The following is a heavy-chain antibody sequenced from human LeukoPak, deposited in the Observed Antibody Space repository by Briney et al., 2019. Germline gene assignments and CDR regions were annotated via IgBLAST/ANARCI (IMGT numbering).Heavy chain of an antibody. CDR1: GGTFSSYA. CDR2: IIPIFGTA. J-gene: IGHJ3*02. Sequence: SVKVSCKASGGTFSSYAISWVRQAPGQGLEWMGRIIPIFGTANYAQKFQGRVTITTDESTSTAYMELSSLRSEDTAVYYCARGAYSSYHEDDAFDIWGQGTMVTVSS. D-gene: IGHD6-6*01. CDR3: ARGAYSSYHEDDAFDI. V-gene: IGHV1-69*05.